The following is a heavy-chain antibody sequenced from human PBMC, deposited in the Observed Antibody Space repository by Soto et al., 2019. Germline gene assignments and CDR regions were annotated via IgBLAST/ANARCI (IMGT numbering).Heavy chain of an antibody. V-gene: IGHV4-31*03. CDR2: IYYSGST. Sequence: SETLSLTCTVSGGSISSGGYYWNWIRQHPGKGLEWIGYIYYSGSTYYNPSLKSRVTISVDTSKNQFSLKLSSVTAADTAVYYCAREVAAAGTAEYFQHWGQGTLVTVSS. CDR1: GGSISSGGYY. D-gene: IGHD6-13*01. J-gene: IGHJ1*01. CDR3: AREVAAAGTAEYFQH.